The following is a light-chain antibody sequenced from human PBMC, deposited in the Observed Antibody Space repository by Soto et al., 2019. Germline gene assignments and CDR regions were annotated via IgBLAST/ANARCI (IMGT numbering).Light chain of an antibody. CDR2: DDI. Sequence: SYELTQPPSLSVAPGQTARITCGGNKIGSKSVHWYQQKPGQAPVLVVYDDIDRPSGIPERFSGSNSGNTATLTITRVEVGDEADYYCQVWGSSSDPVVFGGGTKLTVL. CDR3: QVWGSSSDPVV. V-gene: IGLV3-21*02. J-gene: IGLJ2*01. CDR1: KIGSKS.